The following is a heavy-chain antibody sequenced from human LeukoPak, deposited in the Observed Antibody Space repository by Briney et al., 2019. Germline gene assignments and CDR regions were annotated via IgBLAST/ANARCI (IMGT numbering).Heavy chain of an antibody. J-gene: IGHJ6*03. Sequence: SETLSLTCTVSGGSISSYYWSWIRQPPGKGLEWIGYIYYSGSTNYNPSLKSRVTISVDTSKNQFSLKLSSVTAADTAVYYRAREPARLRYMDVWGKGTTVTVSS. D-gene: IGHD2-2*01. CDR3: AREPARLRYMDV. CDR2: IYYSGST. CDR1: GGSISSYY. V-gene: IGHV4-59*01.